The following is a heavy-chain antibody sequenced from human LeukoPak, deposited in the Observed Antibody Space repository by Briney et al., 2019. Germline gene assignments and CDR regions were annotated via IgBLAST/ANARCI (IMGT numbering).Heavy chain of an antibody. Sequence: SVKVSCKTSGGAFSDFAIYWMRQAPGHGLEWMGRITPTFGTTNYAQKFEDRVTISLDRPTNTAYMEMSSLRSEDTAVYYCARASQTFGTKYNVFDVWGQGTMIIVSS. J-gene: IGHJ3*01. CDR2: ITPTFGTT. CDR1: GGAFSDFA. CDR3: ARASQTFGTKYNVFDV. D-gene: IGHD3-16*01. V-gene: IGHV1-69*06.